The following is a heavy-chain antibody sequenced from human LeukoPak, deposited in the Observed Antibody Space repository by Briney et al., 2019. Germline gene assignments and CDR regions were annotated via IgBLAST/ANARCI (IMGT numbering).Heavy chain of an antibody. CDR1: GFTFSSYT. CDR3: ASEYCTSTSCSTLGPDDAFDF. Sequence: GGSLRLSCAASGFTFSSYTMNWVRQAPGKGLEWVSSIGRSGDYIYYADSVRGRFTLSRDNAKNSLYLQMHSLGAEDTAVYYCASEYCTSTSCSTLGPDDAFDFWGQGTMVTVSS. J-gene: IGHJ3*01. V-gene: IGHV3-21*01. CDR2: IGRSGDYI. D-gene: IGHD2-2*02.